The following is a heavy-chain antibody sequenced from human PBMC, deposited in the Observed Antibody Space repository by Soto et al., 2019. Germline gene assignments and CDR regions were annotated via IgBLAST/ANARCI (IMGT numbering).Heavy chain of an antibody. CDR1: GFTFSSYS. D-gene: IGHD2-21*01. J-gene: IGHJ4*02. V-gene: IGHV3-21*01. CDR2: LNTNSHYI. CDR3: ARNVPGANSPFEY. Sequence: GESLKISCAASGFTFSSYSMNWVRQAPGKGLEWVSSLNTNSHYIYYADSVKGRFTISRDNGKNSLYLQMNSLRAEDTAVYYCARNVPGANSPFEYWGQGTLVTVSS.